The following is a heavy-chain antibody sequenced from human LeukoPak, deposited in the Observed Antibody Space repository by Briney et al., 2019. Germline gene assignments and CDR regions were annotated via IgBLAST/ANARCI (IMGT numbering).Heavy chain of an antibody. Sequence: SETLSLTCTVSGGSISSYYWSWIRQPAGKGLERIGHIYTSGNTNYNPSLKSRVTMSVDTSKNQFSLKLRSVTAADTAVYYCARDGYYFDSSGYYFWGQGTLVTVSS. J-gene: IGHJ4*02. D-gene: IGHD3-22*01. CDR1: GGSISSYY. CDR3: ARDGYYFDSSGYYF. V-gene: IGHV4-4*07. CDR2: IYTSGNT.